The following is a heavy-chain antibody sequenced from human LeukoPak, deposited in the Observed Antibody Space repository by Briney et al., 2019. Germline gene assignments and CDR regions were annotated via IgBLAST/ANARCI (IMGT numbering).Heavy chain of an antibody. CDR3: ARDLDDSSGYPIGY. CDR1: GGTFGSYA. D-gene: IGHD3-22*01. Sequence: GASVKVSCKASGGTFGSYAISWVRQAPGQGLEWMGGIIPIFGTANYAQKFQGRVTITADESTSTAYMELSSLRSEDTAVYYCARDLDDSSGYPIGYWGQGTLVTVSS. CDR2: IIPIFGTA. J-gene: IGHJ4*02. V-gene: IGHV1-69*13.